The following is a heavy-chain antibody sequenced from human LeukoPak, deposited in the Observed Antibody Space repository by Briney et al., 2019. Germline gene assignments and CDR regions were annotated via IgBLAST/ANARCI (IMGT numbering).Heavy chain of an antibody. Sequence: SGGSLRLSCTVSGFTFSNYWMRRVRQAPGKGLEWVASIDKNGREKRYVDSVEGRFTISRDNAKNSVYLQMTSLGAEDTAVYYCATYTQNFGAPGTDYWGQGTLVTVSS. J-gene: IGHJ4*02. CDR3: ATYTQNFGAPGTDY. D-gene: IGHD3-10*01. CDR1: GFTFSNYW. CDR2: IDKNGREK. V-gene: IGHV3-7*01.